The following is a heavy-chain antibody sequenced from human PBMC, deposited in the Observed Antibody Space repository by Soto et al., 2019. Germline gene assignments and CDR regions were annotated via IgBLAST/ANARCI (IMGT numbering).Heavy chain of an antibody. D-gene: IGHD2-2*01. CDR2: ISWDGDST. CDR3: ARDLTPYCSSASCYPAFDY. Sequence: GGSLRLSCAASGFNFDDFTIHWVRHAPGKGLEWVSFISWDGDSTCYADSLKGRFTISRDNSKNSLYLHMNSLRTEDTALYYCARDLTPYCSSASCYPAFDYWGQGTLVTVSS. J-gene: IGHJ4*02. CDR1: GFNFDDFT. V-gene: IGHV3-43*01.